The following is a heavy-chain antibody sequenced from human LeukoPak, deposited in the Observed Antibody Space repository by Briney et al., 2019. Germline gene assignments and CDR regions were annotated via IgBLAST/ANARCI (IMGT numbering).Heavy chain of an antibody. D-gene: IGHD3-10*01. CDR1: GGTFSSYA. Sequence: SVKVSCKASGGTFSSYAISWVRQAPGQGLGWMGGIIPIFGTANYAQKFQGRVTITTDESTSTAYMELSSLRSEDTAVYYCARLYGSGSPLWGQGTLVTVSS. V-gene: IGHV1-69*05. CDR2: IIPIFGTA. CDR3: ARLYGSGSPL. J-gene: IGHJ4*02.